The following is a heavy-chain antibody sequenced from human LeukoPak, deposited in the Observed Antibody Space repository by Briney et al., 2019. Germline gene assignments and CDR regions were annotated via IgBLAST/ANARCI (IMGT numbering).Heavy chain of an antibody. V-gene: IGHV4-34*01. CDR3: ARDRYSSSWAQLYNWFDP. CDR2: INHSGST. Sequence: SSETLSLTCAVYGGSFSGYYWSWIRQPPGKGLEWIGEINHSGSTNYNPSLKSRVTISVDTSKNQFSLKLSSVTAADTAVYYCARDRYSSSWAQLYNWFDPWGQGTLVTVSS. D-gene: IGHD6-13*01. CDR1: GGSFSGYY. J-gene: IGHJ5*02.